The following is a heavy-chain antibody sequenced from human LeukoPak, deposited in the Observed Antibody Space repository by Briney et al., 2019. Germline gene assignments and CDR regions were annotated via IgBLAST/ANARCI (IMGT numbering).Heavy chain of an antibody. V-gene: IGHV3-23*01. D-gene: IGHD3-22*01. J-gene: IGHJ4*02. CDR3: AKDRYYYDSSGYYYA. Sequence: PGGSLRLSCAASGFTFSSYSMNWVRQAPGKGLEWVSAISGSGGSTYYADSVKGRFTISRDNSKNTLYLQMNSLRAEDTAVYYCAKDRYYYDSSGYYYAWGQGTLVTVSS. CDR1: GFTFSSYS. CDR2: ISGSGGST.